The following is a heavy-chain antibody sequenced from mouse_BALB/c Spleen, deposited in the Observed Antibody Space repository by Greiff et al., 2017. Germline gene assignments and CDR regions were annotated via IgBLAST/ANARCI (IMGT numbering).Heavy chain of an antibody. Sequence: EVQLQQSGAELVKPGASVKLSCTASGFNIKDTYMHWVKQRPEQGLEWIGYINPYNDGTKYNEKFKGKATLTSDKSSSTAYMELSSLTSEDSAVYYCARRMGGEGMDYWGQGTSVTVSS. J-gene: IGHJ4*01. CDR3: ARRMGGEGMDY. CDR2: INPYNDGT. V-gene: IGHV1-14*01. CDR1: GFNIKDTY. D-gene: IGHD2-3*01.